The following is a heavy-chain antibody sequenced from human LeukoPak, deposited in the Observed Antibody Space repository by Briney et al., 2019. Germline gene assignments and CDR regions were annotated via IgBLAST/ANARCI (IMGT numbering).Heavy chain of an antibody. CDR3: ANGLITWEPFAY. Sequence: PGGSLRLSCSASGFNFRSYGMIWVRQAPGKGLEWVSDIKGDGGGAHYADSVKGRFTISRDNSKNTLYLQMNSLRVEDTAIYYCANGLITWEPFAYWGQGTLVTVSS. CDR1: GFNFRSYG. J-gene: IGHJ4*02. D-gene: IGHD1-26*01. V-gene: IGHV3-23*01. CDR2: IKGDGGGA.